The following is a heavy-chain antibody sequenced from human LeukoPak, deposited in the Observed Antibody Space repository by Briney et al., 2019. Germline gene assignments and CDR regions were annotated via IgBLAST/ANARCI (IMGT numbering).Heavy chain of an antibody. D-gene: IGHD6-25*01. CDR1: AGSISSDY. J-gene: IGHJ4*02. V-gene: IGHV4-59*01. CDR2: IYHTGST. Sequence: SQTLSLTCTVSAGSISSDYWSWIRQPPGKGLEWIANIYHTGSTNYNPSLSSRVTISIDTAKNQFSLKLTSVTAADTAVYYCARRGRNSSGWQDYLWGQGTLVTVSS. CDR3: ARRGRNSSGWQDYL.